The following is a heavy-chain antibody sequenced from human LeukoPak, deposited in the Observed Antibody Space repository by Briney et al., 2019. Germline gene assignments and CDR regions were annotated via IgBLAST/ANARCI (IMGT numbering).Heavy chain of an antibody. CDR1: GFTFSDYY. D-gene: IGHD4-17*01. V-gene: IGHV3-11*06. CDR3: ASNDYRDEGIDS. J-gene: IGHJ4*02. Sequence: PGGSLRLSCAASGFTFSDYYMSWIRQAPGKGLEWVSFISSSSLYTNYADSVKGRFTISRDNAENSMYLQMNSLRAEDTAVYFCASNDYRDEGIDSWGQGTLVTVSS. CDR2: ISSSSLYT.